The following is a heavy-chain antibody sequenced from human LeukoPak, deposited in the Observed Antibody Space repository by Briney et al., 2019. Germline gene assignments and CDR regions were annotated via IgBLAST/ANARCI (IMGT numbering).Heavy chain of an antibody. V-gene: IGHV3-23*01. D-gene: IGHD7-27*01. CDR2: ISGSGGNT. CDR1: GFTFSSYA. J-gene: IGHJ4*02. CDR3: AKAGPYYFDS. Sequence: GGSLRLSCATSGFTFSSYAMSWVRQAPGKGLEWVSGISGSGGNTYYADSVKGRFTISRDNSKNTLFLQMNGLRAEDTAVYYCAKAGPYYFDSWGQGTLVTVSS.